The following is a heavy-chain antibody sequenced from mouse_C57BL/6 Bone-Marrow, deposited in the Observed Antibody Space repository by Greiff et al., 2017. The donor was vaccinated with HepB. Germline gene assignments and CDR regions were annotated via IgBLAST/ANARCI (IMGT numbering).Heavy chain of an antibody. J-gene: IGHJ2*01. D-gene: IGHD2-1*01. CDR2: INPGSGGT. CDR1: GYAFTNYL. V-gene: IGHV1-54*01. Sequence: VKLMESGAELVRPGTSVKVSCKASGYAFTNYLIEWVKQRPGQGLEWIGVINPGSGGTNYNEKFKGKATLTADKSSSTAYMQLSSLTSEDSAVYFWARSFYPSQDYWGQGTTLTVSS. CDR3: ARSFYPSQDY.